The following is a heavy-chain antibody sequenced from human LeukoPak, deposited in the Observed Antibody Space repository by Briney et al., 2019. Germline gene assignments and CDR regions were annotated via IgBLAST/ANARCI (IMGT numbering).Heavy chain of an antibody. CDR3: ARVLKVVVVPTNWFDP. Sequence: SETLSLTCDVYGGSFSGYYWSWIRQPPGKGLEWIGEINHSGSTNYNPSLKSRVTISVDTSKNQFSLKLSSVTAADTAVYYCARVLKVVVVPTNWFDPWGQGTLVTVSS. CDR1: GGSFSGYY. V-gene: IGHV4-34*01. CDR2: INHSGST. D-gene: IGHD2-2*01. J-gene: IGHJ5*02.